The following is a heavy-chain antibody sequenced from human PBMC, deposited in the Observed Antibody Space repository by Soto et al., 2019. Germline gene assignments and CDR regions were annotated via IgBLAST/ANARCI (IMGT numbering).Heavy chain of an antibody. V-gene: IGHV1-46*01. D-gene: IGHD3-9*01. CDR2: INPLPTSGST. CDR1: GYIFTNYY. J-gene: IGHJ4*02. CDR3: ARDIPDYDILTGYYDLRVSDY. Sequence: ASVKVSCKASGYIFTNYYIHWVRQAPGQGLEWMAIINPLPTSGSTNYAQKFQGRVTVTRDTSTSTAYMELRSLRSDDTAVYYCARDIPDYDILTGYYDLRVSDYWGQGTLVTVSS.